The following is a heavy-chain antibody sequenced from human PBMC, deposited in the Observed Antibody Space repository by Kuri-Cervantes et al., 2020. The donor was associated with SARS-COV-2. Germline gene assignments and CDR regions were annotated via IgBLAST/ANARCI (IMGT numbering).Heavy chain of an antibody. CDR1: GGTFSSYT. CDR3: ARAVSITMVQGVTPLGDMDV. V-gene: IGHV1-69*02. D-gene: IGHD3-10*01. Sequence: SVKVSCKASGGTFSSYTISWVRQAPGQGLEWMGRIIPILGIANYAQKLQGRVTMTTDTSTSTAYMELRSLRSDDTAVYYCARAVSITMVQGVTPLGDMDVWGKGTTVTVSS. J-gene: IGHJ6*03. CDR2: IIPILGIA.